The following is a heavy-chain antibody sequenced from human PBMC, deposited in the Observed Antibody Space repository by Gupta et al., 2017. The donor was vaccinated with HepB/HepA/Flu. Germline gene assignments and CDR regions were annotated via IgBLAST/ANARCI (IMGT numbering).Heavy chain of an antibody. D-gene: IGHD1-26*01. V-gene: IGHV3-20*01. CDR1: GFTFDDYG. Sequence: EVQLESGGGVVRPGGSLRLSCAASGFTFDDYGMSWVRQAPGKGLEWVSGINWNGGSTGYADSVKGRFTISRDNAKNSLYLQMNSLRAEDTALYHCARMVPWGIVGPDWFDPWGQGTLVTVSS. CDR3: ARMVPWGIVGPDWFDP. J-gene: IGHJ5*02. CDR2: INWNGGST.